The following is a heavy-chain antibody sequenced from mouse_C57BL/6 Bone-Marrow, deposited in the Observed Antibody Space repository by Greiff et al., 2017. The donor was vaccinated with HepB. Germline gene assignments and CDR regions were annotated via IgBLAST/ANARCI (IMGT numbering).Heavy chain of an antibody. V-gene: IGHV1-69*01. CDR3: ARWGYYGSNY. CDR1: GYTFTSYW. CDR2: IYPSDSYT. D-gene: IGHD1-1*01. Sequence: QVQLKESGAELVMPGASVKLSCKASGYTFTSYWMHWVKQRPGQGLEWIGEIYPSDSYTNYNQKFKGKSTLTVDKSSSTAYMQLSSLTSEDSAVYYCARWGYYGSNYWGQGTTLTVSS. J-gene: IGHJ2*01.